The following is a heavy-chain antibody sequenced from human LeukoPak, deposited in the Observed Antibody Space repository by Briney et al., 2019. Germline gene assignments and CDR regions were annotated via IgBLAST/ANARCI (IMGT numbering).Heavy chain of an antibody. D-gene: IGHD1-7*01. J-gene: IGHJ6*02. CDR3: TTDEDWNYARKDV. CDR2: TVSEIDGGTT. Sequence: GSLRLSCAAPGFTFNYAWMSWVRQVPGKGLEWVGQTVSEIDGGTTDYAAPVKGRFTISRDDSKSTLYLQMNSLKIEDTAVYYCTTDEDWNYARKDVWGQGATVIVSS. CDR1: GFTFNYAW. V-gene: IGHV3-15*04.